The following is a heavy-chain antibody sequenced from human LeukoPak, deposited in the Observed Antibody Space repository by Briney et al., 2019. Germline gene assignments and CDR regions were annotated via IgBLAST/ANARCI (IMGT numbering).Heavy chain of an antibody. Sequence: ASVKVSCKASGYTFTGYYMHWVRQAPGQGLEWMGWINPNSGGTNYAQKFQGRVTMTRDTSISTAYMELSRLRSDDTAVYYCARDRDVIGGDPGYWGQGTPVTVSS. J-gene: IGHJ4*02. CDR2: INPNSGGT. CDR1: GYTFTGYY. D-gene: IGHD2-21*02. CDR3: ARDRDVIGGDPGY. V-gene: IGHV1-2*02.